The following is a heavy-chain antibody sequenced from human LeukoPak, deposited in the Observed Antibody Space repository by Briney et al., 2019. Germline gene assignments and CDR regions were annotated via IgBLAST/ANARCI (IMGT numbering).Heavy chain of an antibody. V-gene: IGHV1-2*06. J-gene: IGHJ4*02. D-gene: IGHD3-3*01. CDR2: INPNSGGT. CDR1: GYTFTGYY. Sequence: ASVKVSCKASGYTFTGYYMHWVRQAPGQGLEWMGRINPNSGGTNYAQKFQGRVTMTRDTSISTAYMELSRLRSDDTAVYYCARGDALRFLGEDYLIDYWGQGTLVTVSS. CDR3: ARGDALRFLGEDYLIDY.